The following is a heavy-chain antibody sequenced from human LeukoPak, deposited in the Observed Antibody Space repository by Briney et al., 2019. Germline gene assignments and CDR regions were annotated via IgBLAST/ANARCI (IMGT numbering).Heavy chain of an antibody. V-gene: IGHV4-59*08. Sequence: SETLSLTCTVSGGSTSSYYWSWIRQPPGKGLEWIGYIHYSGGTHYNPSLKSRVTISVDTSKNQFSLKLSSVTAADTAVYYRARHGIRYFDWLEGDYYYYYMDVWGKGTTVTISS. CDR1: GGSTSSYY. CDR3: ARHGIRYFDWLEGDYYYYYMDV. J-gene: IGHJ6*03. CDR2: IHYSGGT. D-gene: IGHD3-9*01.